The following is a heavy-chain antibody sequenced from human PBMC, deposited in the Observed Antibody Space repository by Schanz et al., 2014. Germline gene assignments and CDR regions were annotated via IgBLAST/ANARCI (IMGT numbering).Heavy chain of an antibody. CDR1: GFTFSTYY. CDR3: AKAGSGWSTAGYYY. V-gene: IGHV3-21*02. CDR2: ISSSSSYI. Sequence: EVQLVESGGGLVKPGGSLRLSCAASGFTFSTYYMNWVRQAPGKGLEWVSSISSSSSYISYADSVKGRFTISRDNAKNSLYLQMNSLRAEDTAVYYCAKAGSGWSTAGYYYWGQGTLVAVSS. J-gene: IGHJ4*02. D-gene: IGHD6-19*01.